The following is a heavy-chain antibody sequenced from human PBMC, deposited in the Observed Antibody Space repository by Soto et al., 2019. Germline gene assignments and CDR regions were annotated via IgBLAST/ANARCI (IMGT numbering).Heavy chain of an antibody. CDR3: AKGIVSGSRGWYYCEY. D-gene: IGHD6-19*01. CDR2: ISVSGGIT. J-gene: IGHJ4*02. CDR1: GFTFSSYV. Sequence: GGSLRLSCAASGFTFSSYVMSWVRQAPGKGLEWVSGISVSGGITYYADSVKGRFSISRDNSKNTLSLQMNSLRAEDTAVYYCAKGIVSGSRGWYYCEYWGQGTLVSVSS. V-gene: IGHV3-23*01.